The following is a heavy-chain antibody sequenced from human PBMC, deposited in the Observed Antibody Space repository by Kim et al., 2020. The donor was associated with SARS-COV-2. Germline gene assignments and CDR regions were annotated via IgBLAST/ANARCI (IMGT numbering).Heavy chain of an antibody. Sequence: GGSLRLSCTVSGFTLTSYAMNWVRQAPGKGLEWVSAINGTGVDTFYADSVKGRFTISRDKYKNILFLEMNNLRVEDTAMYYCARSLAYSNSIMDAQWGQG. CDR3: ARSLAYSNSIMDAQ. CDR1: GFTLTSYA. CDR2: INGTGVDT. D-gene: IGHD6-6*01. V-gene: IGHV3-23*01. J-gene: IGHJ1*01.